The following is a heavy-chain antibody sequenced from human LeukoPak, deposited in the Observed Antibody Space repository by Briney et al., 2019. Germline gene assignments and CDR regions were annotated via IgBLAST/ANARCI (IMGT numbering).Heavy chain of an antibody. D-gene: IGHD6-13*01. CDR2: ISNSSSYI. CDR3: ARGAASKGFDY. CDR1: GFTFSSYS. Sequence: GGSLRLSCAASGFTFSSYSMNWVRQAPGKGLEWVSSISNSSSYIYYADSVKGRFTVSRDNAKNSLYLQMNSLRAEDTAVYYCARGAASKGFDYWGQGTLVTVSS. V-gene: IGHV3-21*01. J-gene: IGHJ4*02.